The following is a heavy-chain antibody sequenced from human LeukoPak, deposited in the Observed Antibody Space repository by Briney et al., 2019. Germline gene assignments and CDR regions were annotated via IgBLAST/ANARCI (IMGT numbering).Heavy chain of an antibody. CDR3: ARRAHYFDGSGYYGGFDY. CDR1: GYSFTTYW. J-gene: IGHJ4*02. D-gene: IGHD3-22*01. CDR2: IYPGDSDT. V-gene: IGHV5-51*01. Sequence: GESLKISCKGSGYSFTTYWIGWVRQMPGKGLEWMAIIYPGDSDTRYSPSSQGQVTISADKSISTAYLQWSSLKASDTAIYYCARRAHYFDGSGYYGGFDYWGQGTLVTVSS.